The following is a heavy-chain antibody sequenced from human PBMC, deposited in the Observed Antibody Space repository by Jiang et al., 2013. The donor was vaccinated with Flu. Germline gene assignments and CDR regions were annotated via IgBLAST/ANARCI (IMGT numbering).Heavy chain of an antibody. CDR3: AYRVAPPGQFDY. D-gene: IGHD1-14*01. V-gene: IGHV2-5*02. J-gene: IGHJ4*02. CDR2: IFWDDDK. CDR1: FSLTTSGVG. Sequence: FSLTTSGVGVGWIRQPPGKPLEWLAVIFWDDDKSYSPSLKNRVTITKDTSKNQVIFRMTNMDPVDTATYYCAYRVAPPGQFDYWGRGTLVTVSS.